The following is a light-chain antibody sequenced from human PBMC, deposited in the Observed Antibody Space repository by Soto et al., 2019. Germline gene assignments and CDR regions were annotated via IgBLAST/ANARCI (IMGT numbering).Light chain of an antibody. CDR1: QSVSSNY. CDR3: QQFDRSLPSWT. CDR2: GAS. Sequence: ETVLTQSPGTLSLSPGERATLSCRASQSVSSNYLAWYQHIPGQAPRHLIYGASTRATGIPDMFSGSGSGTDFTLTISRLGPEDFAVYYCQQFDRSLPSWTFGQGTKVE. J-gene: IGKJ1*01. V-gene: IGKV3-20*01.